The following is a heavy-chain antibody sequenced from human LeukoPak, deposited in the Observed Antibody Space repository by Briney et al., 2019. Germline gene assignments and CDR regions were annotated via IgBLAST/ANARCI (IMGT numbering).Heavy chain of an antibody. V-gene: IGHV1-69*05. J-gene: IGHJ5*02. Sequence: GSSVKVSCKASGGTFSSYAISWVRQAPGQGLEWMGGIIPIFGTANYAQKFQGRVTMTRNTSISTAYMELSSLRSEDTAVYYCARGSACSSTSCYLDDWFDPWGQGTLVTVSS. CDR1: GGTFSSYA. CDR2: IIPIFGTA. D-gene: IGHD2-2*01. CDR3: ARGSACSSTSCYLDDWFDP.